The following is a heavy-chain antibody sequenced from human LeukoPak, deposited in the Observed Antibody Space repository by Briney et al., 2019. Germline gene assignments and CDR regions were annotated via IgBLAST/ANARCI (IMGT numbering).Heavy chain of an antibody. Sequence: SETLYLTCTVTGGSISSYYWSWIRQPPGKGLEWIGYIYYSGSTNYNPSLKSRVTISVDTSKNQFSLKLSSVTAADTAVYYCARKRVGATAFDYWGQGTLVTVSS. V-gene: IGHV4-59*01. CDR3: ARKRVGATAFDY. CDR1: GGSISSYY. J-gene: IGHJ4*02. D-gene: IGHD1-26*01. CDR2: IYYSGST.